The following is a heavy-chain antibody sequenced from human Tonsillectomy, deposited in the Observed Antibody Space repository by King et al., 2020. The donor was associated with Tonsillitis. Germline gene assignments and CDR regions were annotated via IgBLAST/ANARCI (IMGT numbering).Heavy chain of an antibody. V-gene: IGHV3-74*02. CDR3: ARSLGDDAFDI. CDR1: GFTFRTYW. Sequence: VQLVESGGDLLQPGGSLRLSCAASGFTFRTYWMHWVRHVPGKGLVWVSRIDSDGTTTSYADSVKGRFTISRDNAKNALYLQLNSLRVEDTALYYCARSLGDDAFDIWGQGTLVTVSS. J-gene: IGHJ3*02. CDR2: IDSDGTTT.